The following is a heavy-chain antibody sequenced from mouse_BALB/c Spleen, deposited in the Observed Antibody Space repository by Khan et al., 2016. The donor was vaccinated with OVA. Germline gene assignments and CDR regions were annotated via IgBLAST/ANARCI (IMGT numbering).Heavy chain of an antibody. D-gene: IGHD1-2*01. V-gene: IGHV1-77*01. J-gene: IGHJ3*01. CDR1: GYTFTDYY. Sequence: QVQLQQSGAELARPGASVKLSCKASGYTFTDYYINWVKRRTGQGLEWIGEISPGSGDTYYNEKFKGKATLTADTSSSTVYMQLSSLTAEASAFYFCARRNYFGYTVAYWGQGTLVTVSA. CDR3: ARRNYFGYTVAY. CDR2: ISPGSGDT.